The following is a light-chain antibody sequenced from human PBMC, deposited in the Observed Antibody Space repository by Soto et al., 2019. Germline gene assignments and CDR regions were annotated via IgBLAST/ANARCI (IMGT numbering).Light chain of an antibody. V-gene: IGLV2-14*01. Sequence: QSALTQPASVSGSPGQSITISCTGTSSDVGGYNYVSWYQQHPGKAPKLMIYDVSRRPSGVSTRFSGSKSGNTASLTISGLQAEDEADYYCTSFISSNTVDVVFGGGTRLTVL. J-gene: IGLJ2*01. CDR2: DVS. CDR3: TSFISSNTVDVV. CDR1: SSDVGGYNY.